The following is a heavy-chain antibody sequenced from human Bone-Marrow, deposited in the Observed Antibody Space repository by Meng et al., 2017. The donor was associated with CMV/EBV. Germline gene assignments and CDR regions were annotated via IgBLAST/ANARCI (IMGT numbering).Heavy chain of an antibody. CDR3: VRDPRRDGYCSGTSCSSGY. V-gene: IGHV3-74*01. CDR2: INTDGSST. J-gene: IGHJ4*02. Sequence: SSYWMHWVRQAPGKGLVWVSRINTDGSSTNYADSVKGRFTISRENAKNTLFLQMNSLRVEDTAVYYCVRDPRRDGYCSGTSCSSGYWGQGTLVTVSS. D-gene: IGHD2-2*01. CDR1: SSYW.